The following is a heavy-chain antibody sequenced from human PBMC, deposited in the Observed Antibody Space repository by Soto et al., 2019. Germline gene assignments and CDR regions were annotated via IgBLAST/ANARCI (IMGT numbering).Heavy chain of an antibody. Sequence: QVQLVESGGGVVQPGRSLRLSCAASGFTFSSYGMHWVRQAPGKGLEWVAVISYDGSNKYYADSVKGRFTISRDNSKNTLYLQMNSLRAEDTAVYYCAKGSGSGSYRSLDYWGQGTLVTVSS. CDR3: AKGSGSGSYRSLDY. J-gene: IGHJ4*02. V-gene: IGHV3-30*18. D-gene: IGHD3-10*01. CDR2: ISYDGSNK. CDR1: GFTFSSYG.